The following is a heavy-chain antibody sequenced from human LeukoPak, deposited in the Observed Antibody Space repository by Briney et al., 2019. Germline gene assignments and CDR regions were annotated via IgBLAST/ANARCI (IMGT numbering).Heavy chain of an antibody. CDR3: ARDGVLAFDI. Sequence: GGSLRLSCAASGFTFSSYGMNWVRQAPGKGLEWLSYISSGSSTISHADSAKGRFTISRDNAKNSLYLQMNSLRAEDTAVYYCARDGVLAFDIWGQGTMVTVSS. J-gene: IGHJ3*02. V-gene: IGHV3-48*04. D-gene: IGHD2-8*02. CDR2: ISSGSSTI. CDR1: GFTFSSYG.